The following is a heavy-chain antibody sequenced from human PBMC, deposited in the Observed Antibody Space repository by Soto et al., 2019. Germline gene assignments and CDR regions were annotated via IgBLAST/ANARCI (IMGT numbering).Heavy chain of an antibody. CDR3: AKATWVQCELRGGFDY. J-gene: IGHJ4*02. D-gene: IGHD1-26*01. V-gene: IGHV3-30*18. CDR2: ISYDGRNT. CDR1: AFIFSNHA. Sequence: QVHLVESGGGVVQPGRSLRLSCAASAFIFSNHAMHWVRQAPGKGLEWVAVISYDGRNTIYADSVKGRFSISRDNSKKTLHLQMNRLRAEDTAVYYCAKATWVQCELRGGFDYWGQGTLVIVSS.